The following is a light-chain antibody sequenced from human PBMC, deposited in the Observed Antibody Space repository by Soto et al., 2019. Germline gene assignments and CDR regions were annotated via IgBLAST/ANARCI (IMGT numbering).Light chain of an antibody. CDR2: SNN. J-gene: IGLJ1*01. V-gene: IGLV1-47*02. CDR3: AAWDDSLSGKV. Sequence: QSVLTQPPSASGTPGQRFTISCSGSSSNIGSNYVAWYQHLPGTAPKLLIYSNNQRPSGVPDRFSGSKSGTSASLAISGLRSEDEADYYCAAWDDSLSGKVFGTGTKLTVL. CDR1: SSNIGSNY.